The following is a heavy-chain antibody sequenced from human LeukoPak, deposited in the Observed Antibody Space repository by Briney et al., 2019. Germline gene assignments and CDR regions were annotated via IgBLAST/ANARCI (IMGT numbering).Heavy chain of an antibody. CDR2: IYYSGST. CDR3: ARESYCSSTSCYGDAFDI. V-gene: IGHV4-30-4*01. D-gene: IGHD2-2*01. Sequence: SETLSLTCTVSGGSISSGDYYWSWIRQPPGKGLEWIEYIYYSGSTYYNPSLKSRVTISVDTSKNQFSLKLSSVTAADTAVYYCARESYCSSTSCYGDAFDIWGQGTMVTVSS. CDR1: GGSISSGDYY. J-gene: IGHJ3*02.